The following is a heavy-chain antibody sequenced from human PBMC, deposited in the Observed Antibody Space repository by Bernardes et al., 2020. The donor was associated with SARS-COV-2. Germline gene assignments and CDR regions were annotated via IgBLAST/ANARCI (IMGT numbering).Heavy chain of an antibody. CDR2: INEDGRVI. CDR3: VRDGTGAVEFDY. V-gene: IGHV3-74*01. D-gene: IGHD7-27*01. CDR1: GFSVSAYW. Sequence: GGSLRLSCAASGFSVSAYWMHWVRQAPGEGLVWVARINEDGRVINYADSVKGRFTISGDNAKNSLYLQMNSLRAEDTAVYYCVRDGTGAVEFDYWGQGTLVTVSS. J-gene: IGHJ4*02.